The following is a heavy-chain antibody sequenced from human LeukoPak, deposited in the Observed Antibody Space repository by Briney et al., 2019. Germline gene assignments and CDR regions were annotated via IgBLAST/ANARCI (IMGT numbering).Heavy chain of an antibody. CDR1: GVPLSSYS. Sequence: GGSLRLSCAPSGVPLSSYSMNWVRPAPGEGLGWVSSISSSSSYIYYADSVKGRFTISRDNAKNSLYLQMNSLRAEDTAVYYCARDLVGYSGYDYGGHFDYWGQGTLVTVSS. CDR3: ARDLVGYSGYDYGGHFDY. CDR2: ISSSSSYI. D-gene: IGHD5-12*01. J-gene: IGHJ4*02. V-gene: IGHV3-21*01.